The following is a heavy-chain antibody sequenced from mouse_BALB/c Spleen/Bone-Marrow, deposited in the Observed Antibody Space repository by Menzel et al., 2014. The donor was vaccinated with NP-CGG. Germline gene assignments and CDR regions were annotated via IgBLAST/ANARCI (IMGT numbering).Heavy chain of an antibody. V-gene: IGHV3-8*02. Sequence: EVQLVESGPSLVKPSQTLSLTCSVTGDSITSGYWNWIRKFPANKLEYMGYKNFSGSTYYNPSLESRISITRDTSEGQYYLHLNSVTTEDTATYYCASGGPTMITYYAMDYWGQGTSVTVSS. D-gene: IGHD2-4*01. J-gene: IGHJ4*01. CDR3: ASGGPTMITYYAMDY. CDR1: GDSITSGY. CDR2: KNFSGST.